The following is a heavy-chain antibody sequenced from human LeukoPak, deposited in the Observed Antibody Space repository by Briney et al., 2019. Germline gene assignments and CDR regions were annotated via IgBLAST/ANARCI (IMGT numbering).Heavy chain of an antibody. CDR1: GFTLSSYS. CDR3: ARDYGQGAMVTSY. J-gene: IGHJ4*02. Sequence: GGSLRLSCAASGFTLSSYSMNWVRQAPGKGLEWVSSISSSSSYIYYADSVKGRFTISRDNAKNSLYLQMNSLRAEDTAVYYCARDYGQGAMVTSYWGQGTLVTVSS. CDR2: ISSSSSYI. D-gene: IGHD5-18*01. V-gene: IGHV3-21*01.